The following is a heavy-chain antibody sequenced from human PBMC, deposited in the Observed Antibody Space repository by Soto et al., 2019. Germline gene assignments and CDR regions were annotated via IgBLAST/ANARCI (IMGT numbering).Heavy chain of an antibody. Sequence: QLQLQESGPGLVKPSETLSLTCSVSGDSISISSYYWGWVRQPPGKGLEWNGSIHYSGSTHYNPSLQSRVTISGDASKKQFSLKLGSVTAADTAMYYCASTKDETLYFDYWGQGNLVTVSS. CDR1: GDSISISSYY. D-gene: IGHD2-15*01. V-gene: IGHV4-39*01. CDR2: IHYSGST. J-gene: IGHJ4*02. CDR3: ASTKDETLYFDY.